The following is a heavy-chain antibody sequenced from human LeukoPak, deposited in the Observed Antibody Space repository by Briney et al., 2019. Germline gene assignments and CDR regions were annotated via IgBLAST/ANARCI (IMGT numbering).Heavy chain of an antibody. J-gene: IGHJ4*02. CDR2: ISYDGSNK. D-gene: IGHD6-19*01. V-gene: IGHV3-30-3*01. CDR3: ARDRPGIAVAGMFY. Sequence: PGRSLRLSCAASGFTFSSYAMHWVRQAPGKGLEWVAVISYDGSNKYYADSVKGRFTISRDNSKNTLYLQMNSLRAEDTAVYYCARDRPGIAVAGMFYWGQGTLVTVSS. CDR1: GFTFSSYA.